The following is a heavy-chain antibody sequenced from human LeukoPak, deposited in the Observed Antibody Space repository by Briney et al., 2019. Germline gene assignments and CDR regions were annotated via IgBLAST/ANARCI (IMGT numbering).Heavy chain of an antibody. V-gene: IGHV3-21*01. J-gene: IGHJ3*02. CDR3: ARANGYSYGYGAFDI. D-gene: IGHD5-18*01. CDR1: GFTFSSYS. CDR2: ISSSSSYI. Sequence: GGSLRLSCAASGFTFSSYSMKWVRQAPGKGLEWVSSISSSSSYIYYADSVKGRFTISRDNAKNSLYLQMNSLRAEDTAVYYCARANGYSYGYGAFDIWGQGTMVTVSS.